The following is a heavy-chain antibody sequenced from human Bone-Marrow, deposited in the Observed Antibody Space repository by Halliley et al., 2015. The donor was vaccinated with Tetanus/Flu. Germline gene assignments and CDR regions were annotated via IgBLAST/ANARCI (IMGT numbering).Heavy chain of an antibody. CDR2: GSGGRT. CDR3: AKVRLGYSYNLPPDFDY. J-gene: IGHJ4*02. Sequence: GSGGRTYSADSVKGRFTISRDNSKNALYLQMNSLGAEDTAVYYCAKVRLGYSYNLPPDFDYWGQGTLVTVSS. D-gene: IGHD5-18*01. V-gene: IGHV3-23*01.